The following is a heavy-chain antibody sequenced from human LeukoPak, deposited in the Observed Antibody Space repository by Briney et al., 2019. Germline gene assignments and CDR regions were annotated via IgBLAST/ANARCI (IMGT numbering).Heavy chain of an antibody. CDR2: ITRSSSYI. CDR3: ARTYSVTIFGVDVNWLDP. J-gene: IGHJ5*02. CDR1: GFTFSSYS. V-gene: IGHV3-21*01. D-gene: IGHD3-3*01. Sequence: KTGGSLRLSCSASGFTFSSYSMNWVRQAPGKGLEWVSSITRSSSYIYYADSVKGRFTISRANAKNSLSLQMRSLRAEDTAVYYCARTYSVTIFGVDVNWLDPWGQGTLVTVSS.